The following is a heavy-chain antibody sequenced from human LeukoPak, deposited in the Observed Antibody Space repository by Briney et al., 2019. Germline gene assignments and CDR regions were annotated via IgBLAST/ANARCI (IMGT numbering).Heavy chain of an antibody. V-gene: IGHV3-48*03. Sequence: PGGSLRLSCAASGFAFSTYEMNWVRHAPGKGLEWVSYISSSGSNIHYADSVKGRFTISRDNAENSLYLQMNSLRAEDTAVYYCAAYYYDSSPKAVWGQGTMVTVS. CDR1: GFAFSTYE. CDR3: AAYYYDSSPKAV. CDR2: ISSSGSNI. D-gene: IGHD3-22*01. J-gene: IGHJ3*01.